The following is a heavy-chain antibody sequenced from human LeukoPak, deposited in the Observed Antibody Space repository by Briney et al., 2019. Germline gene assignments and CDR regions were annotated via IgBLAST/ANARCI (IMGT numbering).Heavy chain of an antibody. J-gene: IGHJ4*02. CDR1: GFTFSSYA. CDR3: VRVGSVSGSDYLDY. D-gene: IGHD6-19*01. CDR2: ISGSGGST. Sequence: GGSLRLSCAASGFTFSSYAMSWVRQAPGKGLEWVSAISGSGGSTYYADSVKGRFTISRDNSKNTLYLQMNSLRAEDTAVYYCVRVGSVSGSDYLDYWGQGTLVTVSS. V-gene: IGHV3-23*01.